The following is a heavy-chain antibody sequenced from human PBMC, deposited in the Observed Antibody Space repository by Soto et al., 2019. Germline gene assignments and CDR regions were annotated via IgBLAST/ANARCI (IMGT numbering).Heavy chain of an antibody. CDR1: GGSISSSTHY. CDR3: ARSMQWLIQSLDH. D-gene: IGHD6-19*01. Sequence: SSETLSLTCTVSGGSISSSTHYWGWIRQPPGKGLEWIGSMYFSGSTYYNPSLKSRVTISVDTSNNQVSLKLSSVTAADTSVYFCARSMQWLIQSLDHWGQGTLVTVSS. J-gene: IGHJ4*02. V-gene: IGHV4-39*01. CDR2: MYFSGST.